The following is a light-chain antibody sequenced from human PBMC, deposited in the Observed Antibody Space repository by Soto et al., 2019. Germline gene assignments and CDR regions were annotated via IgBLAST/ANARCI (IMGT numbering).Light chain of an antibody. CDR3: EQYNRYPLT. V-gene: IGKV1-5*03. J-gene: IGKJ1*01. CDR2: KAS. CDR1: QSISSW. Sequence: DIQMTQSPSTLSASVGDRVTITCRASQSISSWLAWYQQKPGKAPKLLIYKASGLESVVPSRFSGSGSGTEFTLTIISLQLDDFATYYCEQYNRYPLTVGQGSKVEI.